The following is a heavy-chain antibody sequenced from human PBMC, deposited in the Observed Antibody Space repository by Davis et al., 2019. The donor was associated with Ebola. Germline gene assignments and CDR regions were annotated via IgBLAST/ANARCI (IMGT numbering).Heavy chain of an antibody. J-gene: IGHJ6*02. V-gene: IGHV4-59*11. Sequence: PSETLSLTCTVSGGSISSHYWSWIRQPPGKGLEWIGYIYYSGSTNYNPSLKSRVTISVDTSKNQFSLKLSSVTAADTAVYYCARGIGTGGVCYTVWGQGTTVTVSS. CDR1: GGSISSHY. D-gene: IGHD2-8*02. CDR3: ARGIGTGGVCYTV. CDR2: IYYSGST.